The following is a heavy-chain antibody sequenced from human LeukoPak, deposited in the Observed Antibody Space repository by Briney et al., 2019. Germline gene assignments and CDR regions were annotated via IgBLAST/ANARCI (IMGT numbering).Heavy chain of an antibody. Sequence: ASVKVSCKASGYTFTGYYMHWVRQAPGQGLEWMGWINPNSGSTNYAQKFQGRVTMTRDTSISTAYMELSRLRSDDTAVYYCARVGYCSGGSCYSWPSLVYWGQGTLVTVSS. CDR3: ARVGYCSGGSCYSWPSLVY. J-gene: IGHJ4*02. CDR2: INPNSGST. D-gene: IGHD2-15*01. V-gene: IGHV1-2*02. CDR1: GYTFTGYY.